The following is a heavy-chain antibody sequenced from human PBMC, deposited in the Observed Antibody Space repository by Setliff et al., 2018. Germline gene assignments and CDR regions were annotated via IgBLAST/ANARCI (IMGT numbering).Heavy chain of an antibody. V-gene: IGHV1-2*02. CDR2: INPNSGST. CDR3: ARVRSSSWLVVNWFDP. D-gene: IGHD6-13*01. CDR1: GYTFTGYY. J-gene: IGHJ5*02. Sequence: ASVKVPCKASGYTFTGYYMHWVRQAPGQGLEWMGWINPNSGSTNYAQKFQGRVTMTRDTSISTAYMELSRLRSDDTAVYYCARVRSSSWLVVNWFDPWGQGTLVTVSS.